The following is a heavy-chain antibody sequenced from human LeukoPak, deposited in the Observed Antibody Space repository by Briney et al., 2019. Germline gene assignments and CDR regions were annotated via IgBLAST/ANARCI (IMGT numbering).Heavy chain of an antibody. Sequence: ASVKVSCKASGYTFTSYDINWGRQATGQGLEWMGWMNSNSGNTGYAQKFQGRVTMTRNTSISTAYMEVSSLRSEDTAVYYCARGYVGATEYWFDPWGQGTLVTVSS. D-gene: IGHD1-26*01. CDR2: MNSNSGNT. J-gene: IGHJ5*02. CDR1: GYTFTSYD. V-gene: IGHV1-8*01. CDR3: ARGYVGATEYWFDP.